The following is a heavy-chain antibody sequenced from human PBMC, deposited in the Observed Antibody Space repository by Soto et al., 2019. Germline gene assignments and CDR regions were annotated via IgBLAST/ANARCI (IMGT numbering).Heavy chain of an antibody. D-gene: IGHD5-18*01. Sequence: QVQLVESGGGVVQPGRSLRLSCAASGFTFSSYAMHWVRQAPGKGLEWVAVISYDGSNKYYADSVKGRFTISRDNSKNTLYLQMNSLRAEDTAVYYCASLYSYGPRCFDPWGQGTLVTVSS. CDR1: GFTFSSYA. J-gene: IGHJ5*02. CDR3: ASLYSYGPRCFDP. V-gene: IGHV3-30-3*01. CDR2: ISYDGSNK.